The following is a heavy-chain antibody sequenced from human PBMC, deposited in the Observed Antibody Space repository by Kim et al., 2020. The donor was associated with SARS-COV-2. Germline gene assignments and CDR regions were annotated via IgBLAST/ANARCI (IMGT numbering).Heavy chain of an antibody. CDR2: IWYDGSNK. Sequence: GGSLRLSCAASGFTFSSYGMHWVRQAPGKGLEWVAVIWYDGSNKYYADSVKGRFTISRDNSKNTLYLQMNSLRAEDTAVYYCARAPDPHYYFDYWGHGTLVTVSS. CDR3: ARAPDPHYYFDY. J-gene: IGHJ4*01. V-gene: IGHV3-33*01. CDR1: GFTFSSYG.